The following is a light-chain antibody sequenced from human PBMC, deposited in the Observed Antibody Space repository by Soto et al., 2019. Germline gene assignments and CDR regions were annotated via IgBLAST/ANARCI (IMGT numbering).Light chain of an antibody. V-gene: IGKV4-1*01. CDR2: WAS. J-gene: IGKJ4*01. CDR3: QQYYTTPLT. CDR1: QSVLYSSDSKNY. Sequence: DSVMTQSPASLAVSLGERATINCKSSQSVLYSSDSKNYLTWYQQQPGQPPKLLIYWASTRESGVPDRFSGSGSGTDFTLTISSLQAEDVAVYYCQQYYTTPLTFGGGAKVDI.